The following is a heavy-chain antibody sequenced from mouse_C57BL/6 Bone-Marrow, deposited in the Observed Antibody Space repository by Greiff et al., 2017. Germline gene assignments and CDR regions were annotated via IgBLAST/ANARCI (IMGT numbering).Heavy chain of an antibody. Sequence: VQLQQSGPELVKPGASVKISCKASGYTFTDYYINWVKQRPGQGLEWIGWIFPGSGSTYYNEKFKGKATLTVDKSSSTAYMLLSSLTSEDSAVYVCASVVASPYWYFDVWGTGTTVTVSS. J-gene: IGHJ1*03. CDR3: ASVVASPYWYFDV. V-gene: IGHV1-75*01. D-gene: IGHD1-1*01. CDR1: GYTFTDYY. CDR2: IFPGSGST.